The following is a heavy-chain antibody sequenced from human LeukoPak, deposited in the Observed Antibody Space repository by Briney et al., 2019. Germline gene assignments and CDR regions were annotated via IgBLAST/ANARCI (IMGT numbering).Heavy chain of an antibody. Sequence: SETLSLTCAVSGGSITTDRYLWGWLRQSPGKGLEWIGSVSHRGREYYRSSLKSRVTISVDASKNQFSLKLSSVTAADTAVYYCARVTSNGNAFDIWGQGTMVTVSS. CDR2: VSHRGRE. V-gene: IGHV4-39*01. CDR1: GGSITTDRYL. J-gene: IGHJ3*02. D-gene: IGHD4-11*01. CDR3: ARVTSNGNAFDI.